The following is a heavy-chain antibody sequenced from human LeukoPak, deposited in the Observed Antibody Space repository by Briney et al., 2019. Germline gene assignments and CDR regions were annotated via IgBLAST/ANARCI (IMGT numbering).Heavy chain of an antibody. CDR2: ISISSSYI. J-gene: IGHJ6*02. Sequence: GGSLRLSCAASGFTFSSYSMNWVRQDPGKGLEWVSSISISSSYIYYADSVKGRFTISRDNAKNSLYLQMNSLRAEDTAVYYCARGGYCSGGSCSYYYYGMDVWGQGTTVTVSS. CDR1: GFTFSSYS. V-gene: IGHV3-21*01. D-gene: IGHD2-15*01. CDR3: ARGGYCSGGSCSYYYYGMDV.